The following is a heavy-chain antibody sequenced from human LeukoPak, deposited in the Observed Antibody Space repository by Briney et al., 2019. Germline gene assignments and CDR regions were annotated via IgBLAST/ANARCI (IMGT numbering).Heavy chain of an antibody. CDR1: GGSISHDY. CDR2: ITYSGTT. V-gene: IGHV4-59*08. CDR3: ARLNVLDSSVLHHFDH. J-gene: IGHJ4*02. D-gene: IGHD6-13*01. Sequence: SETLSLTCTVSGGSISHDYWSWIRQPPGKGLKGIAYITYSGTTDYTPSIKSRVTISVDTSKNHFSLKLNSVTAADTAVYYCARLNVLDSSVLHHFDHWGQGTLVTVSS.